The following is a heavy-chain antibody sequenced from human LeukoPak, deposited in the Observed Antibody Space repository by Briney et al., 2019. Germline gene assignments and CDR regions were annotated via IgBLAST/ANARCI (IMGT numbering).Heavy chain of an antibody. V-gene: IGHV1-69*13. Sequence: SVKVSCKASRGTFSSYAISWVRQAPGQGVEWMGGIIPIFGTANYAQKFQGRVTITADESTSTAYMELSSLRSEDTAVYYCARTERFNDFGKRDFDYWGQGTLVTVSS. J-gene: IGHJ4*02. D-gene: IGHD3-3*01. CDR3: ARTERFNDFGKRDFDY. CDR2: IIPIFGTA. CDR1: RGTFSSYA.